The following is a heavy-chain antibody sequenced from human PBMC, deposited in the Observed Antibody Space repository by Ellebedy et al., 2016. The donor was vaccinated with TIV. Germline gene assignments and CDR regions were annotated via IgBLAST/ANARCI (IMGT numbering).Heavy chain of an antibody. CDR2: IYNSGST. CDR3: ARHQRVGARNAFDI. D-gene: IGHD1-26*01. CDR1: GGSISSYY. V-gene: IGHV4-59*08. Sequence: MPGGSLRLSCTVSGGSISSYYWSWIRQPPGQGLEWIGYIYNSGSTNYNPSLQSRFTISADTSKNQFSLNLTSVTTADTAFYYCARHQRVGARNAFDIWGQGTMVNVSS. J-gene: IGHJ3*02.